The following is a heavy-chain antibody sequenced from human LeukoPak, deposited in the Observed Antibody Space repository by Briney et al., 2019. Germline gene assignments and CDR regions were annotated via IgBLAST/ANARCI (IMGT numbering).Heavy chain of an antibody. J-gene: IGHJ3*02. CDR3: ARDVTTMIVVAPGAFDI. Sequence: SETLSLTCTVSGDSIRSDRFYWSWIRQPAGKGLEWIGRIYTSGSTNYNPSLKSRVTISVDTSKNQFSLKLSSVTAADTAVYYCARDVTTMIVVAPGAFDIWGQGTMVTVSS. CDR2: IYTSGST. V-gene: IGHV4-61*02. CDR1: GDSIRSDRFY. D-gene: IGHD3-22*01.